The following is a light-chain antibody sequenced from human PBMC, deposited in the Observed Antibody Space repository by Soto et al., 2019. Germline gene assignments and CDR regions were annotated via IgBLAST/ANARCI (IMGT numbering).Light chain of an antibody. V-gene: IGLV1-44*01. Sequence: QSVLTQPPSASGTPGQRVTISCSGSSSNLGSEHVNWYQQVPGTAPKLLIYANNHRPSGAPDRCSVSKSGTSASLAIGGLQSEDEADYYCAAWDDSLKGWVFGGGTKLTVL. CDR3: AAWDDSLKGWV. CDR1: SSNLGSEH. CDR2: ANN. J-gene: IGLJ3*02.